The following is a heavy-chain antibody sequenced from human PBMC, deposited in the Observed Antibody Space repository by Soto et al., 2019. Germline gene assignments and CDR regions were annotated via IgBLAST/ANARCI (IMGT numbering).Heavy chain of an antibody. V-gene: IGHV3-30-3*01. Sequence: SLRLSCAASGFTFSSYAMHWVRQAPGKGLEWVAVISYDGSNKYYADSVKGRFTISRDNSKNTLYLQMNSLRAEDTAVYYCARDFLEMATIYFDYWGQGTLVTVSS. J-gene: IGHJ4*02. D-gene: IGHD5-12*01. CDR2: ISYDGSNK. CDR1: GFTFSSYA. CDR3: ARDFLEMATIYFDY.